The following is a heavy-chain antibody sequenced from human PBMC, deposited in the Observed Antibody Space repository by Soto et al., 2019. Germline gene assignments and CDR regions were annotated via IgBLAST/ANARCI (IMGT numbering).Heavy chain of an antibody. CDR3: AKGWDVKYFDH. Sequence: VQLQESGPGLVKPSETLSLSCDVSGASLLSSYWSWVRQPAGKGLEWIGHIFSSGRTSYNPSLKSRVTMSIDTPNNKFSLNLKSVTAADPAVYYCAKGWDVKYFDHWGQGARVTVSS. CDR2: IFSSGRT. V-gene: IGHV4-4*07. D-gene: IGHD1-26*01. J-gene: IGHJ4*02. CDR1: GASLLSSY.